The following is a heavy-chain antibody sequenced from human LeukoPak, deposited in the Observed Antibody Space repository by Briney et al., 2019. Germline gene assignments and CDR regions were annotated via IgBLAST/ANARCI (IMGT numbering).Heavy chain of an antibody. V-gene: IGHV3-23*01. CDR2: ISDSGGST. J-gene: IGHJ3*02. D-gene: IGHD3-22*01. CDR1: GFSFSSNA. CDR3: ASQSGYYDAFDI. Sequence: GGSLRLSCAASGFSFSSNAMSWVRQAPGKGLEWVSSISDSGGSTYYADSVKGRFTISRHNSKNTLYLQMNSLRAEDTAVYYCASQSGYYDAFDIWGQGTMVTVSS.